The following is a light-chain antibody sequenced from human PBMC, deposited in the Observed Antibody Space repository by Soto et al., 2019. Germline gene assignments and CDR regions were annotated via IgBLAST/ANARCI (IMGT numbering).Light chain of an antibody. V-gene: IGLV1-44*01. CDR1: YSKVGANA. Sequence: QSALTQPPSSSGTPGQTVTISWSGTYSKVGANAVICYQQVPGRAPQLLIYVNNQLPAGVPRRFSGSRSDTAASLSISAPQSADEVDYYCASWDDTLHDDGFGTGPKVTVL. CDR3: ASWDDTLHDDG. CDR2: VNN. J-gene: IGLJ1*01.